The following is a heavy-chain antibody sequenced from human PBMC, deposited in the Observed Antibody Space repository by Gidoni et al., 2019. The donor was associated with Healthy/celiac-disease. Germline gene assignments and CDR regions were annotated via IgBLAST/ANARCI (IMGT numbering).Heavy chain of an antibody. D-gene: IGHD2-21*02. V-gene: IGHV4-59*01. Sequence: VQLQESGPGLVKPSETLSLTCTVSGGSISSYYWSWIRQPPGKGLEWIGYIYYSGSTNYNPSLKSRVTISVDTSKNQFSLKLSSVTAADTAVYYCARGTVVTPHDYWGQGTLVTVSS. CDR1: GGSISSYY. CDR3: ARGTVVTPHDY. J-gene: IGHJ4*02. CDR2: IYYSGST.